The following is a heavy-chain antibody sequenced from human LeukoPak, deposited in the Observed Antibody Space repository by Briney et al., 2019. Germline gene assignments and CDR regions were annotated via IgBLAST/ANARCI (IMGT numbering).Heavy chain of an antibody. CDR2: INTDGSRT. J-gene: IGHJ4*02. Sequence: PGGSLRLSCAASGFTFSIYWMHWVRQAPGKGLVWVSRINTDGSRTTYADSVRGRFTISRDNAKNTLYLQMNTLRAEDTAVYYCARSAGMVDYWGQGTLVTVSS. V-gene: IGHV3-74*01. CDR3: ARSAGMVDY. CDR1: GFTFSIYW.